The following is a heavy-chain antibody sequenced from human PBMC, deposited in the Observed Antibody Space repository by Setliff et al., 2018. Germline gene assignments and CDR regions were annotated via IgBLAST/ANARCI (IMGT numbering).Heavy chain of an antibody. CDR3: ARGKDYSDGSGYPIFQH. V-gene: IGHV3-48*04. Sequence: GGSLRLSCAASGLTFSSDAMTWVRQAPGKGLEWVSYISSSGTTKHYADSVKGRFTISRDDALNSLFLEVNSLRVDDTAIYYCARGKDYSDGSGYPIFQHWGQGTPVTVSS. D-gene: IGHD3-22*01. CDR2: ISSSGTTK. J-gene: IGHJ1*01. CDR1: GLTFSSDA.